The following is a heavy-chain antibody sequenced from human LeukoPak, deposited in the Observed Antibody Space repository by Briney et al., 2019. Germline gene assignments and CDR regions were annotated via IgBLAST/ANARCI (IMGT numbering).Heavy chain of an antibody. Sequence: GGSLRLSCAASGFTFDDYVMHWVRQAPGKGLEWVSYISSSSSTIYYADSVKGRFTISRDNAKNSLYLQMNNLRAEDTAVYYCARDRSLDYWGQGTLVTVSS. CDR3: ARDRSLDY. V-gene: IGHV3-48*01. CDR1: GFTFDDYV. J-gene: IGHJ4*02. D-gene: IGHD3-10*01. CDR2: ISSSSSTI.